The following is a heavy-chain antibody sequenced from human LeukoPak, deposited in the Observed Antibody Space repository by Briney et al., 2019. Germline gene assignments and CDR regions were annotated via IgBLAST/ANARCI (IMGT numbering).Heavy chain of an antibody. CDR1: GGSISSGSYY. J-gene: IGHJ5*02. CDR2: IYYSGST. V-gene: IGHV4-61*01. CDR3: ARVWGYCSSTSCPPFDP. Sequence: SETLSLTCTVSGGSISSGSYYWSWIRQPPGKGLEWIGYIYYSGSTNYNPSLKSRVTISVDTSKNQFSLKLSSVTAADTAVYYCARVWGYCSSTSCPPFDPWGQGTLVTVSS. D-gene: IGHD2-2*01.